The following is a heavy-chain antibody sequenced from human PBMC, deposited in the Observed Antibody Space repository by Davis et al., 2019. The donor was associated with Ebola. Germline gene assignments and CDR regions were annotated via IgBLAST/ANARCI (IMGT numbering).Heavy chain of an antibody. CDR2: INYSGST. D-gene: IGHD4-17*01. CDR3: ARQNGDSRFDYYYGMDV. CDR1: SGSISSYY. V-gene: IGHV4-59*01. J-gene: IGHJ6*02. Sequence: SETLSLTCTVSSGSISSYYWTWIRQSPGKGLEWIGYINYSGSTNYNPSLKSRVTISVDPSKNQFSPKLRSVTAADTAVYYCARQNGDSRFDYYYGMDVWGQGTTVTVSS.